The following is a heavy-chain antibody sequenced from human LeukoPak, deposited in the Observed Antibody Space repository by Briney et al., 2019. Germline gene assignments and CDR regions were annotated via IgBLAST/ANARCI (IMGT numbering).Heavy chain of an antibody. Sequence: GGSLRLSCAASGFTFSSYWMNWVRQAPGKGLEWVANINQDGSAEYYVDSVKGRFTISRDNAKNSLYLQMNSLGAEDTAVYYCARNYFDLYYFDSWGQGTLVTVSS. CDR3: ARNYFDLYYFDS. J-gene: IGHJ4*02. CDR2: INQDGSAE. CDR1: GFTFSSYW. D-gene: IGHD2/OR15-2a*01. V-gene: IGHV3-7*02.